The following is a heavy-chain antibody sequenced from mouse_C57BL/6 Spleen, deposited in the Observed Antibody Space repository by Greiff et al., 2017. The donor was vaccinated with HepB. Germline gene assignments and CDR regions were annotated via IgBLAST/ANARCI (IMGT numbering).Heavy chain of an antibody. Sequence: EVQLQQSVAELVRPGASVKLSCTASGFNIKNTYMHWVKQRPEQGLEWIGRIDPANGNTKYAPKFQGKATITADTSSNTAYLQLSSLTSEDTAIYYCARSILYYYGSSNWYFDVWGTGTTVTVSS. J-gene: IGHJ1*03. CDR2: IDPANGNT. CDR3: ARSILYYYGSSNWYFDV. D-gene: IGHD1-1*01. CDR1: GFNIKNTY. V-gene: IGHV14-3*01.